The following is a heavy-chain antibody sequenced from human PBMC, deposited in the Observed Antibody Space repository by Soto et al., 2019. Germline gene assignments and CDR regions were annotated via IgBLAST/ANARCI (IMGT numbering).Heavy chain of an antibody. CDR1: GGSISSYY. V-gene: IGHV4-59*01. Sequence: SETLSLTCTVSGGSISSYYWSWIRQPPGKGLEWIGYIYYSGSTNYNPSLKSRVTISVDTSKNQFSLKLSSVTAADTAVYYCARLGRYGSGSYYSLYYYMDVWGKGTTVTVSS. CDR3: ARLGRYGSGSYYSLYYYMDV. J-gene: IGHJ6*03. D-gene: IGHD3-10*01. CDR2: IYYSGST.